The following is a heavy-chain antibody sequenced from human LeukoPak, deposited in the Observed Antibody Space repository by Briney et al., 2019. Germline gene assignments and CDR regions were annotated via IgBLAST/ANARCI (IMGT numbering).Heavy chain of an antibody. V-gene: IGHV3-7*04. J-gene: IGHJ4*02. D-gene: IGHD3-16*02. CDR1: GFTFSASW. CDR3: ARDPRWNFDY. CDR2: INPDGSEK. Sequence: GGSLRLSCEASGFTFSASWVIWVRQVPGKGLEWVAKINPDGSEKSYVESVKGRFTISRDNAKSSLYLQMNSLRVEDTAVYYCARDPRWNFDYWGQGTLVTVSS.